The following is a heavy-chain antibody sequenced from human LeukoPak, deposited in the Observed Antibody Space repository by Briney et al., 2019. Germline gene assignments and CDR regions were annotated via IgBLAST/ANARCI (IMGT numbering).Heavy chain of an antibody. Sequence: GGSLRLSCAASGFTFSSYGMHWVRQAPGKGLEWVAVISYDGSNKYYADSVKGRFTISRDNSKNTLYLQMNSLRAEDTAVYYCAKTVEFDYWGQGTLVTVSS. CDR1: GFTFSSYG. CDR3: AKTVEFDY. V-gene: IGHV3-30*18. J-gene: IGHJ4*02. CDR2: ISYDGSNK. D-gene: IGHD1-1*01.